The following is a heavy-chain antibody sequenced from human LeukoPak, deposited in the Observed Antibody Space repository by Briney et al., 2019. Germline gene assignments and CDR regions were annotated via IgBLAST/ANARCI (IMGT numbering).Heavy chain of an antibody. V-gene: IGHV4-59*01. CDR2: IHDSGTT. Sequence: SETLSLTCTVSGVSISGDFWSWIRQPPGRGLEWIGYIHDSGTTTYNPSLKGRLTISLDTSKNQFSLNLRSVTAADTALYYCARVLSHGYSDYWGRGTLVTVSS. D-gene: IGHD2-2*03. CDR1: GVSISGDF. J-gene: IGHJ4*02. CDR3: ARVLSHGYSDY.